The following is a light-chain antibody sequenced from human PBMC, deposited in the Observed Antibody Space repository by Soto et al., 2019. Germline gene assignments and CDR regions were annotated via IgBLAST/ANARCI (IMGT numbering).Light chain of an antibody. J-gene: IGKJ4*01. V-gene: IGKV3-11*01. CDR2: DSS. CDR1: QSVSSY. Sequence: EIVLTQFPATLSLSPGDGATLSCRASQSVSSYLAWYQQKRGQAPRLLIYDSSNRATGIPARFSGNGSGTDFSLIISSLEPEDFAVYYCQQRSSWPLTFGGGTKVEIK. CDR3: QQRSSWPLT.